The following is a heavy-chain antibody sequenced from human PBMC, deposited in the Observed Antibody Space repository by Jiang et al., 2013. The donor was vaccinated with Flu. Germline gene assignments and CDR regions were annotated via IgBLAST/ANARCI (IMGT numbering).Heavy chain of an antibody. Sequence: QSGSELKKPGASVMVSCKASGYTFTSYAINWVRQAPGQGLEWMGWINTNTGIPAYAQGFTGRFVFSLDTSVSTAYLQITSLKAEDTAMYYCARDQAAPVDNNWLDPWGQGTLVTVSS. CDR1: GYTFTSYA. J-gene: IGHJ5*02. D-gene: IGHD3-9*01. CDR3: ARDQAAPVDNNWLDP. V-gene: IGHV7-4-1*02. CDR2: INTNTGIP.